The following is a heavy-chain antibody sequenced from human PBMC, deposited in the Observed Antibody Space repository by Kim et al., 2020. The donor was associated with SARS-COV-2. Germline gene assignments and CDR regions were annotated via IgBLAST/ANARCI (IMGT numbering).Heavy chain of an antibody. D-gene: IGHD3-22*01. J-gene: IGHJ4*02. CDR1: GFTFSSYD. CDR3: ARGTTGPSYYYDSSGYYTFDY. V-gene: IGHV3-13*01. Sequence: GGSLRLSCAASGFTFSSYDMHWVRQAPGKGLEWVSAIGTAGDTYYPGSVKGRFTISRENAKNSLYLQMNSLRAGDTAVYYCARGTTGPSYYYDSSGYYTFDYWGQGTLVTVSS. CDR2: IGTAGDT.